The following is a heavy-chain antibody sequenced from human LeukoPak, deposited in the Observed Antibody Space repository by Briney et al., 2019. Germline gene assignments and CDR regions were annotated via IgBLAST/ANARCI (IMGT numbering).Heavy chain of an antibody. Sequence: ASVKVSCKASGYTFTGYYMHWVRQAPGQGLEWMGWINPNSGGTNYAQKFQGWVTMTRDTSISTAYMELSRLRSDDTAVYYCARGHGDSWEYNWFDPWGQGTLVTVSS. CDR2: INPNSGGT. V-gene: IGHV1-2*04. CDR3: ARGHGDSWEYNWFDP. J-gene: IGHJ5*02. D-gene: IGHD4-17*01. CDR1: GYTFTGYY.